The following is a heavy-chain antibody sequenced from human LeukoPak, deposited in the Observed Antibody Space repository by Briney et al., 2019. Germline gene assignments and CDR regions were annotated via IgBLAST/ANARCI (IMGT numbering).Heavy chain of an antibody. V-gene: IGHV1-24*01. Sequence: ASVKVSCKVSGYTLTELSMHWVRQAPGKGLEWMLGFDPEDGETIYAQKFQGRVTMTEDTSTDTAYMELSSLRSEDTAVYYCATDVDTAMPGYYFDYWGQGTLVTVSS. CDR1: GYTLTELS. D-gene: IGHD5-18*01. CDR3: ATDVDTAMPGYYFDY. J-gene: IGHJ4*02. CDR2: FDPEDGET.